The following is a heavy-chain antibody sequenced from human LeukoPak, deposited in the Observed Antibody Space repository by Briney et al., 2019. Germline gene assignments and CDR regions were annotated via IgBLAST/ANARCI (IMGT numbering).Heavy chain of an antibody. CDR3: ARGALHVFDY. V-gene: IGHV3-48*03. J-gene: IGHJ4*02. Sequence: LSGAAXGFTFSDYEINWVGQAQGKGREWVSCISIRGSTTYYADSVKGRFTISRDNAKNSLFLQMNTLTAEDTAVYYCARGALHVFDYWGQGTPVTVSS. CDR2: ISIRGSTT. D-gene: IGHD3-10*02. CDR1: GFTFSDYE.